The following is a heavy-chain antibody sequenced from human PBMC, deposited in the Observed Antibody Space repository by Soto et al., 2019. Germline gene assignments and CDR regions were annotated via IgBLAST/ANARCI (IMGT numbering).Heavy chain of an antibody. CDR2: ISNSGGST. CDR3: AKDWTSI. J-gene: IGHJ3*02. Sequence: WGSLRLSCAASGFTFSSYSMSWLRQAPGKGLEWVSTISNSGGSTYYIDSVKGRFTISRDNSKNTLYLQMNSLRAEDTAVYFCAKDWTSIWGQGTMVTVSS. CDR1: GFTFSSYS. D-gene: IGHD3-3*01. V-gene: IGHV3-23*01.